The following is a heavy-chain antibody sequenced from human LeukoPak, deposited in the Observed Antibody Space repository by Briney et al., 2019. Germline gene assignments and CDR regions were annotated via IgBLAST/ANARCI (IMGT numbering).Heavy chain of an antibody. Sequence: ASVKVSCKASGYTFTSYGISWVRQAPGQGLEWMGWISAYNGNTNYAQKLQGRVTMTTDTSTSTAHMELRSLRSDDTAVYYCAREGGTMVRGVSNYYYGMDVWGQGTTVTVSS. J-gene: IGHJ6*02. CDR2: ISAYNGNT. D-gene: IGHD3-10*01. CDR1: GYTFTSYG. CDR3: AREGGTMVRGVSNYYYGMDV. V-gene: IGHV1-18*01.